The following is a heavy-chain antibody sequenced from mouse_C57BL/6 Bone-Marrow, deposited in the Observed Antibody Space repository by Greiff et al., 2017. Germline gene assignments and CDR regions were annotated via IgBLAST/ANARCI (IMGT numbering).Heavy chain of an antibody. J-gene: IGHJ2*01. CDR3: ARSEDNYDFDY. CDR1: GYAFSSYW. D-gene: IGHD1-3*01. Sequence: VQLQQSGAELVKPGASVKISCKASGYAFSSYWMNWVKQRPGKGLEWIGQIYPGDGDTNYNGKFKGKATLTADKSSSTAYMQLSILTSEDSAVYFCARSEDNYDFDYWGQGTTLTVSS. CDR2: IYPGDGDT. V-gene: IGHV1-80*01.